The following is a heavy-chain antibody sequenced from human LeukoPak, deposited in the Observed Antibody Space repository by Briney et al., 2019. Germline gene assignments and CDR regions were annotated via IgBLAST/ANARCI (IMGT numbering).Heavy chain of an antibody. J-gene: IGHJ4*02. D-gene: IGHD3-3*01. CDR2: IRSKANSYAT. Sequence: GGSLRLSCAGSGFTFRGSAMHWVRQTSGKGLEWVGHIRSKANSYATAYAASLKGRFTISRDDSKNTAYLEMNSLESEDTAVYYCARGQTQTRYYDFWRGYCNYFDYWGQGTLVTVSS. V-gene: IGHV3-73*01. CDR3: ARGQTQTRYYDFWRGYCNYFDY. CDR1: GFTFRGSA.